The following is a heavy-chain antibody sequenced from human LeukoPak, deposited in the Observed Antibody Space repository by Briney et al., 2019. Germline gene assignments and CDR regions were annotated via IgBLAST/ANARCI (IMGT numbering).Heavy chain of an antibody. CDR3: AKSNGYGLIDY. D-gene: IGHD5-12*01. Sequence: PSETLSLTCTVSGYSISSYYYWGWIRQPPGKGLEWIGNIYHSGSTNYNPSLKSRVTISVDKSKNQFSLKLSSVTAADTAMYYCAKSNGYGLIDYWGQGTLVTVSS. V-gene: IGHV4-38-2*02. CDR1: GYSISSYYY. CDR2: IYHSGST. J-gene: IGHJ4*02.